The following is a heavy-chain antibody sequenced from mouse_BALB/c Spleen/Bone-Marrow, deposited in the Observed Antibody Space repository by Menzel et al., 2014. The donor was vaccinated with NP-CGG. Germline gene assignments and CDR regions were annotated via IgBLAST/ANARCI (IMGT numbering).Heavy chain of an antibody. D-gene: IGHD2-3*01. CDR2: IWKHGNT. V-gene: IGHV2-5-1*01. J-gene: IGHJ2*01. CDR3: AKNRGDGYPDY. Sequence: VQLQQSGPSLVQPSQSLSITCTVSGFSLTSYGVHWVRQSPGKGLEWLGVIWKHGNTDYNDAFMSRLSITKNNSKSQVFFKMNSLQADDTAIYYCAKNRGDGYPDYWGQGTTLTVSS. CDR1: GFSLTSYG.